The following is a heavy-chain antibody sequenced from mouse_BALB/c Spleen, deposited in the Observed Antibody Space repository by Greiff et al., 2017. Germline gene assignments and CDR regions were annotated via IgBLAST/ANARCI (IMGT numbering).Heavy chain of an antibody. CDR1: GFTFSSYA. D-gene: IGHD2-3*01. J-gene: IGHJ3*01. CDR2: ISSGGSYT. CDR3: ARDDGYPFAY. V-gene: IGHV5-9-4*01. Sequence: EVHLVESGGGLVKPGGSLKLSCAASGFTFSSYAMSWVRQSPEKRLEWVAEISSGGSYTYYPDTVTGRFTISRDNAKNTLYLEMSSLRSEDTAMYYCARDDGYPFAYWGQGTLVTVSA.